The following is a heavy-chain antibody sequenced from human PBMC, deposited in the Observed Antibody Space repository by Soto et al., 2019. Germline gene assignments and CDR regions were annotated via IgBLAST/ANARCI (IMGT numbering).Heavy chain of an antibody. V-gene: IGHV4-39*01. D-gene: IGHD7-27*01. CDR2: VYYSGNT. CDR1: GGSISSTGFY. CDR3: ARLRRDGQTGYAFDI. J-gene: IGHJ3*02. Sequence: SETLSLTCTVSGGSISSTGFYCGWIRQPPGKGLEGIRNVYYSGNTYYKPSLKSRVTMSVDTSKNQFSLRLSSVTAADTAVYYCARLRRDGQTGYAFDIWGQGTMVTVSS.